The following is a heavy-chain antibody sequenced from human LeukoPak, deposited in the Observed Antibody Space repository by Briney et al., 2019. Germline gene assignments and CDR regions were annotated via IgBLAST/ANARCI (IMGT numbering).Heavy chain of an antibody. V-gene: IGHV4-39*07. J-gene: IGHJ4*02. Sequence: TSETLSLTCIVSGGSISSTSYYWGWIRQSPGKGLEWIGSIHYRGTTYYNPSLLSRGTISVDTSKNQFSLKLNSVTAADTAVYFCAREGSGYSTNFDYWGQGTLVTVSS. CDR3: AREGSGYSTNFDY. CDR1: GGSISSTSYY. D-gene: IGHD3-3*01. CDR2: IHYRGTT.